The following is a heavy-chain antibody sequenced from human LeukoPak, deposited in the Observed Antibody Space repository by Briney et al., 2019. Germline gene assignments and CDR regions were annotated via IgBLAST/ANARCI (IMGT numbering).Heavy chain of an antibody. J-gene: IGHJ4*02. CDR1: GFTFSSYS. Sequence: PGGSLRLSCAASGFTFSSYSMNWVRQAPGKGLERVSYISSSSSTIYYADSVKGRFTISRDNAKNSLYLQMNSLRAEDTAVYYCARGAGYCSGGSCYYIFDYWGQGTLVAVSS. D-gene: IGHD2-15*01. CDR3: ARGAGYCSGGSCYYIFDY. V-gene: IGHV3-48*04. CDR2: ISSSSSTI.